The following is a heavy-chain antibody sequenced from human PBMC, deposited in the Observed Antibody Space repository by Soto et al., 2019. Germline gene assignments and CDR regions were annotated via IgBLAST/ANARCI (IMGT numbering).Heavy chain of an antibody. CDR1: GFTFSDHY. Sequence: GGSLRLSCAASGFTFSDHYMDWVRQAPGKGLEWVGRTRNKANSYTTEYAASVKGRFTISRDDSKNSLYLQMNSLKTEDTAVYYCARGTRIVGALDAFDIWGQGTMVTVSS. J-gene: IGHJ3*02. V-gene: IGHV3-72*01. D-gene: IGHD1-26*01. CDR3: ARGTRIVGALDAFDI. CDR2: TRNKANSYTT.